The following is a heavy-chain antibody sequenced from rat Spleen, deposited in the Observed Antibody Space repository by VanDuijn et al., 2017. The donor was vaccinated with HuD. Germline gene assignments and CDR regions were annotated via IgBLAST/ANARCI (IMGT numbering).Heavy chain of an antibody. CDR2: ISSDGGRN. Sequence: EVQLVESGGGLVQPGRSLKLSCVASGFTFNNYWMTWIRQAPGKGLEWVATISSDGGRNFSRDSVKGRFPISRDNAKSTLYLQMNSLRSEDTATYYCARHDYSSYGVMDAWGQGASVTVSS. J-gene: IGHJ4*01. V-gene: IGHV5-31*01. D-gene: IGHD1-8*01. CDR3: ARHDYSSYGVMDA. CDR1: GFTFNNYW.